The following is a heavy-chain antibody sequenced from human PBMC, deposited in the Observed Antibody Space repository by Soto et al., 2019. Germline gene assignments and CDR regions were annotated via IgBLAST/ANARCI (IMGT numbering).Heavy chain of an antibody. CDR1: GGSFSGYY. CDR3: ARANYDSSGYPPRYGMDV. D-gene: IGHD3-22*01. V-gene: IGHV4-34*01. J-gene: IGHJ6*02. Sequence: SETLSLTCAVYGGSFSGYYWSWIRQPPGKGLEWIGEINHSGSTNYNPSLKSRVTISVDTSKNQFSLKLSSVTAADTAVYYCARANYDSSGYPPRYGMDVWGQGTTVTVSS. CDR2: INHSGST.